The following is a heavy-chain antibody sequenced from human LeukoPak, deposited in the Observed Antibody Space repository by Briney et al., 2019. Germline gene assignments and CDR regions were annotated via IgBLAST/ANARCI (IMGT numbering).Heavy chain of an antibody. CDR3: ARDFGEMPNY. V-gene: IGHV1-46*01. CDR1: GYTFTRYY. Sequence: ASVKVSCKASGYTFTRYYMHWVRQAPGQGLEWMGIIDPSGGSTSYAQNFQGGITMTRDATTSTVYLELSSLRFEDTAVYYCARDFGEMPNYWGQGTLVTVSS. D-gene: IGHD5-24*01. CDR2: IDPSGGST. J-gene: IGHJ4*02.